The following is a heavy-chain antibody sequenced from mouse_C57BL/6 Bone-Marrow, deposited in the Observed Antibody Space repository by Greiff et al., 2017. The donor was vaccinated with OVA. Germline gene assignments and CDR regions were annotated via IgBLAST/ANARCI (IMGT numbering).Heavy chain of an antibody. CDR1: GYTFTSYG. V-gene: IGHV1-81*01. CDR2: IYPRSGNT. CDR3: ARNYDYDGGVDY. J-gene: IGHJ2*01. D-gene: IGHD2-4*01. Sequence: VQRVESGAELARPGASVKLSCKASGYTFTSYGISWVKQRTGQGLEWIGEIYPRSGNTYYNEKFKGKATLTADKSSSTAYMELRSLTSEDSAVYFCARNYDYDGGVDYWGQGTTLTVSS.